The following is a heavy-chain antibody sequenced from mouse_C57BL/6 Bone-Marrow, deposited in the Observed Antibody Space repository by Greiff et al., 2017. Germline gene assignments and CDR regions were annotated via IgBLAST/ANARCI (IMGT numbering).Heavy chain of an antibody. CDR2: ISDGGSYT. V-gene: IGHV5-4*01. CDR1: GFTFSSYA. CDR3: AVIKIHMDY. Sequence: EVQLQESGGGLVKPGGSLKLSCAASGFTFSSYAMSWVRQTPEKRLEWVATISDGGSYTYYPDNVKGRFTISRDNAKNNLYLQMSHLKSEDTAMYYCAVIKIHMDYWGQGTSVTVSS. D-gene: IGHD2-4*01. J-gene: IGHJ4*01.